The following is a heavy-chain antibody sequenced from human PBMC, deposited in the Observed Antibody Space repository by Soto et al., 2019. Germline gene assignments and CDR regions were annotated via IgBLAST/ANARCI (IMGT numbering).Heavy chain of an antibody. D-gene: IGHD3-22*01. CDR2: ISVDGGST. V-gene: IGHV3-30-3*01. J-gene: IGHJ1*01. CDR1: GFTFSSYV. Sequence: QVQLVESGGGVVQPGRSLRLSCTASGFTFSSYVMHWVRQAPGEGLEWVAGISVDGGSTHYADSVKGRFTISRDNSRNTLYQDIDSLTAEETTVDYCATEDEISGHAGTFGHLGLGTLVTVSS. CDR3: ATEDEISGHAGTFGH.